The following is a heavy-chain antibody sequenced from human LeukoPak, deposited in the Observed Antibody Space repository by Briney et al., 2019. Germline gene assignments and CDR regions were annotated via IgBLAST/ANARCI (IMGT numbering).Heavy chain of an antibody. D-gene: IGHD3-10*01. CDR1: GGSISSYY. J-gene: IGHJ5*02. V-gene: IGHV4-59*01. CDR2: IYYSGST. Sequence: SETLSLTCTVSGGSISSYYWGWIRQPPGKGLEWIGYIYYSGSTNYNPSLKSRVTISVDTSKNQFSLKLSSVTAADTAVYYCARESELLWFGELLRWFDPWGQGTLVTVSS. CDR3: ARESELLWFGELLRWFDP.